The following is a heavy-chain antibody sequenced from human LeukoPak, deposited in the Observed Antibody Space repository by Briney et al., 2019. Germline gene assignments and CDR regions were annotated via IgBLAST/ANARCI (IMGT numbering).Heavy chain of an antibody. J-gene: IGHJ4*02. Sequence: GGSLRLSCAASGFTFSSYAMHWVRQAPGKGLEWVAVISYDGSNKYYADSVKGRFTISRDNAKNSLYLQMNSLRAEDTAVHYCARVQGLYFDYWGQGTLVTVSS. CDR1: GFTFSSYA. D-gene: IGHD6-19*01. CDR2: ISYDGSNK. CDR3: ARVQGLYFDY. V-gene: IGHV3-30-3*01.